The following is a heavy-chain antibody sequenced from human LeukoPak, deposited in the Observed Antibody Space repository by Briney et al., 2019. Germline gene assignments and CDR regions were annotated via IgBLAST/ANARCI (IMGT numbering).Heavy chain of an antibody. CDR1: GFTFSSYW. CDR3: ARDVLLWFGELSWGHDAFDI. Sequence: GGSLRLSCAASGFTFSSYWMSWVRQAPGKGLEWVANIEQDGSEKYYVDSVKGRFTISRDNAKNSLYLQMNSLRAEDTAVYYCARDVLLWFGELSWGHDAFDIWGQGAMVTVSS. CDR2: IEQDGSEK. J-gene: IGHJ3*02. V-gene: IGHV3-7*01. D-gene: IGHD3-10*01.